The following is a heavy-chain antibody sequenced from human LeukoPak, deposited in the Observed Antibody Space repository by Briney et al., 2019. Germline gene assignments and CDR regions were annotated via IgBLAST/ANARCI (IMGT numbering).Heavy chain of an antibody. D-gene: IGHD4-17*01. CDR3: AKGALGDYGDHQGGGNFDY. CDR2: IRYDGSNK. CDR1: GFTFSSYG. V-gene: IGHV3-30*02. Sequence: HPGGSLRLSCAASGFTFSSYGMHWVRQAPGKGLEWVAFIRYDGSNKYYADSVKGRFTISRDNSKNTLYLQMNSLRAEDTALYYCAKGALGDYGDHQGGGNFDYWGQGTLVTVSS. J-gene: IGHJ4*02.